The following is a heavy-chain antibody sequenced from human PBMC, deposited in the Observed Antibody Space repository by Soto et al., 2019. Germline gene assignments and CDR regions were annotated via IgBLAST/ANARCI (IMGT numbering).Heavy chain of an antibody. V-gene: IGHV4-4*07. CDR3: ARGLTGSSRWDNWFDP. D-gene: IGHD6-13*01. CDR2: IYTSGST. Sequence: QVQLQESGPGLVKPSETLSLTCTVSGGSISSYYLSWIRQPAGKGLEWIGRIYTSGSTNYNPSLKSRVTMSVDTSKNQFSLKLSSVTAADTAVYYCARGLTGSSRWDNWFDPWGQGTLVTVSS. CDR1: GGSISSYY. J-gene: IGHJ5*02.